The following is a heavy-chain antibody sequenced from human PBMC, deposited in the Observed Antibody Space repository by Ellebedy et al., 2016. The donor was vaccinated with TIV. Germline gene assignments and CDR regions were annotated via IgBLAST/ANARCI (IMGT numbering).Heavy chain of an antibody. D-gene: IGHD3-22*01. CDR3: ARARNYYDSSGYYQKSYGMDV. CDR1: GYTFTKYV. CDR2: INAGNGNT. Sequence: AASVKVSCKASGYTFTKYVIHWVRQAPGQRLEWMGWINAGNGNTKYSQKFQGRVTITRDTSASTAYMELSSLRSEDTAVYYCARARNYYDSSGYYQKSYGMDVWGQGTTVTVSS. V-gene: IGHV1-3*01. J-gene: IGHJ6*02.